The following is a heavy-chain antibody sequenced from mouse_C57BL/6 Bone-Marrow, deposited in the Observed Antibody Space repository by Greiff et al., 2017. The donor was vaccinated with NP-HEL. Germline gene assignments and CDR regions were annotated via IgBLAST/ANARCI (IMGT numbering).Heavy chain of an antibody. J-gene: IGHJ4*01. CDR2: IWTGGGT. CDR3: ARRYYGSSYDAMDY. V-gene: IGHV2-9-1*01. D-gene: IGHD1-1*01. CDR1: GFSLTSYA. Sequence: VNLVESGPGLVAPSQSLSITCTVSGFSLTSYAISWVRQPPGKGLEWLGVIWTGGGTNYNSALKSRLSISKDNSKSQVFLKMNSLQTDNTARYYCARRYYGSSYDAMDYWGQGTSVTVSS.